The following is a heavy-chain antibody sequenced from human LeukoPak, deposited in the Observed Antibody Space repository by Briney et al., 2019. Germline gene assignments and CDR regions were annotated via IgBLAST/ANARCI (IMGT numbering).Heavy chain of an antibody. Sequence: GGSLRLSCAASGFTFSSYSMNWVRQAPGRGLEWVSSISSSTSYIYYVDSVKGRFTISRDNAKNSLYLQMNSLRAEDTALYYCATSSPSDYWGQGTLVTVSS. J-gene: IGHJ4*02. V-gene: IGHV3-21*01. CDR1: GFTFSSYS. CDR2: ISSSTSYI. CDR3: ATSSPSDY.